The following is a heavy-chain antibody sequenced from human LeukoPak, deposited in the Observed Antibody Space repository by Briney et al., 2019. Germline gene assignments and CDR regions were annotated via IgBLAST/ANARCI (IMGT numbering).Heavy chain of an antibody. Sequence: PGGSLRLSCVVSGFTLSSYAMSWVRQAPGKGLEWVAATSSSDSGKYHADSVRGRFTISRDNSKTTLYLQMNSLRAEDTAVYYCVKTDKLSSGWYRNFDYWGQGTLVTVSS. CDR2: TSSSDSGK. V-gene: IGHV3-23*01. CDR3: VKTDKLSSGWYRNFDY. CDR1: GFTLSSYA. J-gene: IGHJ4*02. D-gene: IGHD6-19*01.